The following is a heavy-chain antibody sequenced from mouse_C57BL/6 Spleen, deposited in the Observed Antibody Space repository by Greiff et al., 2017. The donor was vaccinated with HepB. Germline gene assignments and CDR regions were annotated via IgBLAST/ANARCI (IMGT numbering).Heavy chain of an antibody. V-gene: IGHV1-52*01. Sequence: QVQLQQPGAELVRPGSSVKLSCKASGYTFTSYWMHWVKQRPIQGLEWIGNIDPSDSETHYNQKFKDKATLTVDKSSSTAYMQLSSLTSEDSAVYYCARGDYYHYGSLWFAYWGQGTLVTVSA. CDR1: GYTFTSYW. CDR3: ARGDYYHYGSLWFAY. CDR2: IDPSDSET. D-gene: IGHD1-1*01. J-gene: IGHJ3*01.